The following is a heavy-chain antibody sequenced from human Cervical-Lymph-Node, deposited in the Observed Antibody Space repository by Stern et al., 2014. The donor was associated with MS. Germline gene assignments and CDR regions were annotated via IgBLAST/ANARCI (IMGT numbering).Heavy chain of an antibody. CDR3: ARQGNYHDSHAFDI. CDR1: GYRFSSHW. Sequence: EVQLVESGAEVKKSGESLKISCKGAGYRFSSHWIAWGRQKPGKGLEWMGIIYHGAADTGHSPSFQGHVSLSGDKPSSTAYLQWSSLADSDTAIYYCARQGNYHDSHAFDIWGQGTMVIVSS. J-gene: IGHJ3*02. V-gene: IGHV5-51*01. D-gene: IGHD3-22*01. CDR2: IYHGAADT.